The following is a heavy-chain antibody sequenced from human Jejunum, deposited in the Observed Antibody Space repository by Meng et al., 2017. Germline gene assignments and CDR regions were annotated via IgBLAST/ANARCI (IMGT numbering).Heavy chain of an antibody. V-gene: IGHV3-23*01. Sequence: EVQLFVSGGGLVQPGGSLRLSCAASGFSFSSYAMRWVRQAPVKGVEWVSSISDNSGSTYYADSVKGRFTISRDNSKNMLYLQMNSLRVDDTAIYYCAKDFEGFDPWGQGTLVTVSS. J-gene: IGHJ5*02. CDR3: AKDFEGFDP. CDR2: ISDNSGST. CDR1: GFSFSSYA.